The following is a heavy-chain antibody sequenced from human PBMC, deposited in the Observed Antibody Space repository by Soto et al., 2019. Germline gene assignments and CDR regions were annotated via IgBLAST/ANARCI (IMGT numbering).Heavy chain of an antibody. CDR2: IRGFSPYT. D-gene: IGHD3-22*01. CDR3: ARVSGGKYYYDSSGYYGIDY. V-gene: IGHV3-21*01. J-gene: IGHJ4*02. Sequence: PGGSLRLSCVASGFTFRTYTMYWVRQAPGKGLEWVSGIRGFSPYTFYADSVKGRFTISRDNAKNSLYLQMNSLRAEDTAVYYCARVSGGKYYYDSSGYYGIDYWGQGXLVTVSS. CDR1: GFTFRTYT.